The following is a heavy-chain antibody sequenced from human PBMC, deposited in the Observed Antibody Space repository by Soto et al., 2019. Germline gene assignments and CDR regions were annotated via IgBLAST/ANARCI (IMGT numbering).Heavy chain of an antibody. D-gene: IGHD2-2*02. CDR1: GGTFSSYA. J-gene: IGHJ4*02. Sequence: ASVKVSCKASGGTFSSYAISWVRQAPGQGLEWMGGIIPIFGTANYAQKFQGRVTITADESTSTAYMELSSLRSDDTAVNYCARPSHRRCTSCYNSFDYWGQGTLVTVSS. V-gene: IGHV1-69*13. CDR3: ARPSHRRCTSCYNSFDY. CDR2: IIPIFGTA.